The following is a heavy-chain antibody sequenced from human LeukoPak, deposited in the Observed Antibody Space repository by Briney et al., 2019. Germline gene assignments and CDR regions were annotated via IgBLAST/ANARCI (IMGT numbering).Heavy chain of an antibody. CDR2: ISISGATT. D-gene: IGHD1-26*01. Sequence: PGGSLRLSCAASGFTISSYAMSWIRQAPGKGLKWVSAISISGATTHYADSVKGRFTISRDNSKNTMYLEVNSLRAEDTAIYYCAKEYKVGTTTKCFQHWGQGTLVTVSS. J-gene: IGHJ1*01. CDR1: GFTISSYA. V-gene: IGHV3-23*01. CDR3: AKEYKVGTTTKCFQH.